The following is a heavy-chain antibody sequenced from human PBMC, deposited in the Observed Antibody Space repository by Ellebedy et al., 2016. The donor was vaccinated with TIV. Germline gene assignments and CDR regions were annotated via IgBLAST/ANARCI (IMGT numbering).Heavy chain of an antibody. J-gene: IGHJ4*02. CDR1: EGIFMNYG. CDR2: TIPIFKTT. Sequence: ASVKVSXXASEGIFMNYGLTWVRQAPGQGLAWIGGTIPIFKTTRYAQKFQGRVTITADESAGTVCMELRSLRSDDTAVYYCAKVGATRVANFEHWGQGTLVTVSS. CDR3: AKVGATRVANFEH. V-gene: IGHV1-69*13. D-gene: IGHD1-26*01.